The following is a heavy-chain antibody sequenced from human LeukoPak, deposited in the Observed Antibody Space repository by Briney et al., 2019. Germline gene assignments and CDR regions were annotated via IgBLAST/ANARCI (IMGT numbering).Heavy chain of an antibody. CDR2: ISSSGSGGNT. Sequence: PGGSLRLSCAASGVTLSSYAMSWARQAPGKGLEWVSGISSSGSGGNTYYADSVKGRFTISRDNSKNTLYLQMNSLRAEDTAVYYCAKTRITGTTRPEFDYWGQGTLATVSS. J-gene: IGHJ4*02. CDR3: AKTRITGTTRPEFDY. CDR1: GVTLSSYA. V-gene: IGHV3-23*01. D-gene: IGHD1-7*01.